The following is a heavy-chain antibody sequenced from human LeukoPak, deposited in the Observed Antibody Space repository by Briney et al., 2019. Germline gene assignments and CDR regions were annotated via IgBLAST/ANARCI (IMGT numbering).Heavy chain of an antibody. Sequence: PGTSLRLSCAGSGFTFSSYAINWVRQAPGKGLEWVAMIWYDGTNQNYADSAKGRFTISRDNSKNTVYLQMSGLRPADTAVYYCARDAEDYFDSSASFDSWGQGTLVTVSS. D-gene: IGHD3-22*01. V-gene: IGHV3-33*08. J-gene: IGHJ4*02. CDR2: IWYDGTNQ. CDR3: ARDAEDYFDSSASFDS. CDR1: GFTFSSYA.